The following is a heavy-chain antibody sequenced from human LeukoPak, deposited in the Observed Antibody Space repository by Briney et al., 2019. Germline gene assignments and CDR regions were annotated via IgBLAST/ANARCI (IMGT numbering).Heavy chain of an antibody. CDR3: ARVASSSSNDY. D-gene: IGHD6-6*01. CDR1: GYTFTSYG. CDR2: ISAYNGNT. J-gene: IGHJ4*02. Sequence: ASVKVSCKASGYTFTSYGIGWVRQAPGQGLEWMGWISAYNGNTNYAQNLQGRVTMTTDTSTSTAYMELRSLRSEDTAVYYCARVASSSSNDYWGQGTLVTVSS. V-gene: IGHV1-18*01.